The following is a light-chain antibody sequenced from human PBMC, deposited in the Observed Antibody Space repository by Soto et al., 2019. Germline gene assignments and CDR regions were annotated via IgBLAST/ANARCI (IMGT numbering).Light chain of an antibody. CDR2: SXX. V-gene: IGLV7-43*01. J-gene: IGLJ2*01. Sequence: QAVVTQEPSLTVSPGGTVTLTCASSTGAVTSGYYPNWFQQKPGQAPRALIYSXXXKHSWTPARFSGSLLGGKAALTLSGXXXXXXXXXXCLLYYGGAQLRVFGGGTKLTVL. CDR3: LLYYGGAQLRV. CDR1: TGAVTSGYY.